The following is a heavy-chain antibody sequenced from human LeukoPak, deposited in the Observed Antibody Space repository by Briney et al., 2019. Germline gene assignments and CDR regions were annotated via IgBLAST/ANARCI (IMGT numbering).Heavy chain of an antibody. CDR2: ISISSSTI. V-gene: IGHV3-48*01. J-gene: IGHJ4*02. CDR1: AFTFSGYS. CDR3: ARDSLYYFDY. Sequence: GGSLRLSCAASAFTFSGYSMNWVRQAPGKGLEWISYISISSSTIYYADSVEGRFTISRDNAKNSLYLQMNSLRAEDTAVYYCARDSLYYFDYWGQGTLVTVSS.